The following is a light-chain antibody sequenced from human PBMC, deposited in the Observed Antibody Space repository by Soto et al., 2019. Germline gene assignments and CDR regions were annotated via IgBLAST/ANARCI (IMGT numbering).Light chain of an antibody. CDR2: AAS. J-gene: IGKJ4*01. Sequence: EIVLTQSPGTLSLSPGERATLSCRASQSVSSTYLAWYQQKPGQAPRLLIYAASRRATGIPDRFSGSGSGTDCTLTISRLEPEDFAVYYCQQYESSPTTFGGGTKMEIK. CDR1: QSVSSTY. V-gene: IGKV3-20*01. CDR3: QQYESSPTT.